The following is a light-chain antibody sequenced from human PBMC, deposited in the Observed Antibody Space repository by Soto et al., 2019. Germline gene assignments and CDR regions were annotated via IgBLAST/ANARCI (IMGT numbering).Light chain of an antibody. CDR1: QSISSW. J-gene: IGKJ1*01. CDR2: DAS. Sequence: DIQMTQSPSTLSASVGDRVTITCRASQSISSWLAWYQQKPGKAPKLLIYDASSLESGVPSRFSGSGSGTEFTLTVSSLPSDEFATYYCQQYNSYQVTFGQGTKVEIK. CDR3: QQYNSYQVT. V-gene: IGKV1-5*01.